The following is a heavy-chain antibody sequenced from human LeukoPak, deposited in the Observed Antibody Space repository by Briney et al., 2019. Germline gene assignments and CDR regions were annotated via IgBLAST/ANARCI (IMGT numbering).Heavy chain of an antibody. J-gene: IGHJ4*02. Sequence: GESLKISCKASGYSFTNYWIGWVRQMPGKGLEWMGIIYPDDSDTRYRPSFQGQVTISADKSISTAYLQWSSLKASDTAMYYCARSGYSYGYDFDYWGQGTLVTVSS. D-gene: IGHD5-18*01. CDR1: GYSFTNYW. CDR2: IYPDDSDT. CDR3: ARSGYSYGYDFDY. V-gene: IGHV5-51*01.